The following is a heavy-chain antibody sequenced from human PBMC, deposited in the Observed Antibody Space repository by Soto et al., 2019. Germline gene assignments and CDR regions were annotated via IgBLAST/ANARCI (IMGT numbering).Heavy chain of an antibody. CDR1: GFTFSSYA. V-gene: IGHV3-23*01. Sequence: EVQLLESGGGLVQPGGSLRLSCAASGFTFSSYAMNWVRQAPGKGLEWVSAISGSGVSTYYADSVKGRFTISRDNXRNTLYLQMNSLRAEDTAVYYCAKSLLGYYYYGMDVWGQGTTVTVSS. CDR2: ISGSGVST. CDR3: AKSLLGYYYYGMDV. D-gene: IGHD2-21*02. J-gene: IGHJ6*02.